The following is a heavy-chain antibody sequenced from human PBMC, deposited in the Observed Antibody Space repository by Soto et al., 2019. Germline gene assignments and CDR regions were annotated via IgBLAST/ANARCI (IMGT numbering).Heavy chain of an antibody. CDR3: LYSSSWYYFDY. V-gene: IGHV4-59*08. CDR1: SGSINSNY. J-gene: IGHJ4*02. Sequence: SETLSLTCTVSSGSINSNYWSWIRQPPGKGLEWIGYVYYSGSTNYNPSLKSRVTISVDTSKNQFSLKVSSVTAADTAVYYCLYSSSWYYFDYWGQGMLVTVS. CDR2: VYYSGST. D-gene: IGHD6-13*01.